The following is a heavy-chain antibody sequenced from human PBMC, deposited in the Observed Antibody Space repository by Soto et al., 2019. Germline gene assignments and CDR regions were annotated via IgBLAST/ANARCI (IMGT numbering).Heavy chain of an antibody. V-gene: IGHV3-74*01. CDR1: GFTFRSYW. D-gene: IGHD2-15*01. J-gene: IGHJ3*02. Sequence: PGGSLRLSCAASGFTFRSYWMHWVRQAPGKGLVWVSRINSDGSSRSYADSVKGRFTISRDNAKNTLYLQMNSLRAEDTAVYYCARVSLGGGSCYCDAFDIWGQGTMVTVSS. CDR2: INSDGSSR. CDR3: ARVSLGGGSCYCDAFDI.